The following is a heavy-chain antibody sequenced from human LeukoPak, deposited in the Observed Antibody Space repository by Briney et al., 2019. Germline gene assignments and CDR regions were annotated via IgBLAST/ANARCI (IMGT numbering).Heavy chain of an antibody. CDR2: IYPGDSDT. V-gene: IGHV5-51*01. D-gene: IGHD3-9*01. J-gene: IGHJ4*02. CDR3: ARQAGYNVLTGYHKGHLDY. CDR1: GYSFTSYW. Sequence: GESLKISCKGSGYSFTSYWIGWVRQMPGKGLEWMGIIYPGDSDTRYSPSLQGQVTISADKSIGTAYLQWSSLKASDTAMYYCARQAGYNVLTGYHKGHLDYWGQGTLVTVSS.